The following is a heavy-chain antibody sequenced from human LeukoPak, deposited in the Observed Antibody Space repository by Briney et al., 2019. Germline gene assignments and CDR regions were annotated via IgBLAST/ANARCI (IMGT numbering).Heavy chain of an antibody. V-gene: IGHV4-61*02. J-gene: IGHJ4*02. Sequence: SETLSLTCTVSGGSISSGSYYWSWIRQPAGKGLEWIGRIYTSGSTNYNPSLKSRFTISVDTSKNQFSLKLSSVTAADTAVYYCARKHWNDAPFDYWGQGTLVTVSS. CDR1: GGSISSGSYY. CDR2: IYTSGST. D-gene: IGHD1-1*01. CDR3: ARKHWNDAPFDY.